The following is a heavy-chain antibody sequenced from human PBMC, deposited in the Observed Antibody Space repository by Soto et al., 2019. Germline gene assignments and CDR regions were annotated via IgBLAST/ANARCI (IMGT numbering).Heavy chain of an antibody. D-gene: IGHD6-13*01. V-gene: IGHV3-30-3*01. CDR1: GFTFSSYA. Sequence: PXGSLRLSCAASGFTFSSYAMHWVRQAPGKGLEWVAVISYDGSNKYYADSVKGRFTISRDNSKNTLYLHMNSLRAEDTAVYYCAASIAAAGPFDYWGQGTLVTVSS. J-gene: IGHJ4*02. CDR3: AASIAAAGPFDY. CDR2: ISYDGSNK.